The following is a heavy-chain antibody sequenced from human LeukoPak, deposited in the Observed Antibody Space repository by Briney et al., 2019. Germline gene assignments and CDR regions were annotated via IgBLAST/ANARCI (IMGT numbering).Heavy chain of an antibody. J-gene: IGHJ4*02. V-gene: IGHV3-48*02. D-gene: IGHD2-8*02. CDR3: ARDETGVGSGGIDF. CDR2: ISSGGSTI. CDR1: GFIFSDHS. Sequence: GGSLRLSCAASGFIFSDHSMNWVRQTPGKGLAWVAYISSGGSTIYYADSVRGRFTISRDSARNSLYLQMNSLGDEDTAVYYCARDETGVGSGGIDFWGQGTLVTVSS.